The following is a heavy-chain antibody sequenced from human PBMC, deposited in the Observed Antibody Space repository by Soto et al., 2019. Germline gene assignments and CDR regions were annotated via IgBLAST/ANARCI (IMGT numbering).Heavy chain of an antibody. CDR2: MNPNSGNT. CDR1: GYTFTSYD. CDR3: ARGRVYIAARPNRYYYGMDV. V-gene: IGHV1-8*01. J-gene: IGHJ6*02. Sequence: ASVKVSCKASGYTFTSYDINWVRQATGQGLEWMGWMNPNSGNTGYAQKFQGRVTMTRNTSISTAYMELSSLRSEETAVYYCARGRVYIAARPNRYYYGMDVWGQGTTVTVSS. D-gene: IGHD6-6*01.